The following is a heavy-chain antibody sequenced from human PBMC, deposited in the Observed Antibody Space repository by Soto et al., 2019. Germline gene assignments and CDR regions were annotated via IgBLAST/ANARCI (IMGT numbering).Heavy chain of an antibody. Sequence: SETLSLTCTVSGGSISSSSYYWGWIRQPPGKGLEWIGSIYYSGSTYYNPSLKSRVTISVDTSKTQFSRKLSSVTAADTAVYYCATVWEEYYDILTPQDYGMDVWGQGTTVTVSS. CDR3: ATVWEEYYDILTPQDYGMDV. V-gene: IGHV4-39*01. J-gene: IGHJ6*02. CDR1: GGSISSSSYY. CDR2: IYYSGST. D-gene: IGHD3-9*01.